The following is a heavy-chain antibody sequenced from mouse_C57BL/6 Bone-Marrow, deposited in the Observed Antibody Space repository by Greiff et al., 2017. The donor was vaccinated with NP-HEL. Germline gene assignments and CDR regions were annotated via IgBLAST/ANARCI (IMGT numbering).Heavy chain of an antibody. CDR1: GFSLTSYG. CDR2: IWRGGST. CDR3: AKNYYYGSSYGYFDY. D-gene: IGHD1-1*01. Sequence: QVQLKQSGPGLVQPSQSLSITCTVSGFSLTSYGVHWVRQSPGKGLEWLGVIWRGGSTDYNAAFMSRLSITKDNSKSQVFFKMNSLQADDTAIYYCAKNYYYGSSYGYFDYWGQGTTLTVSS. V-gene: IGHV2-5*01. J-gene: IGHJ2*01.